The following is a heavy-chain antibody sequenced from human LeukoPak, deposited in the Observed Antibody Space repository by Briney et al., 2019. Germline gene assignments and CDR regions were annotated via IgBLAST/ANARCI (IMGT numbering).Heavy chain of an antibody. CDR3: ARDPPFIIGTTFFDY. CDR2: ISTSSTYI. D-gene: IGHD1-20*01. V-gene: IGHV3-21*01. Sequence: GRSLRLSCAASGFTFSSYSMNWVRQAPGKGLEWVSSISTSSTYIYYADSVKGRFTISRDNAKNSLYLQMNSLRAEDTAVYYCARDPPFIIGTTFFDYWGQGTLVTVSS. CDR1: GFTFSSYS. J-gene: IGHJ4*02.